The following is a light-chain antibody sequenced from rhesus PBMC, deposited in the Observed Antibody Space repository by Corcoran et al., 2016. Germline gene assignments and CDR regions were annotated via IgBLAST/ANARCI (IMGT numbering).Light chain of an antibody. CDR3: QSYYSTPYG. J-gene: IGKJ2*01. CDR2: EAS. Sequence: DIQMTQSPSSLSAAVGDRVTITCRASQGITNDLAGYQQKPGETPKLLIYEASSLQSGIPSRFSGRGSGTDFTLTISSLQSEDFATYYCQSYYSTPYGFGQGTKVEI. CDR1: QGITND. V-gene: IGKV1-25*01.